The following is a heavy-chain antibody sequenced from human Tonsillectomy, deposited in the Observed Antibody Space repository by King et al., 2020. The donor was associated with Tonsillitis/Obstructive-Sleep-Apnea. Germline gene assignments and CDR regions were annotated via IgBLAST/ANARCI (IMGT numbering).Heavy chain of an antibody. CDR3: ANAVAGSWAAFDH. Sequence: VQLVESGGGLVQPGGSLRLSCAASGFTFSNYAMSWVRQAPGKGPEWVSAISGGGANTYYADSVKGRFTISRDNSKNTLYLQMNSPRAEDTAVYYCANAVAGSWAAFDHWGQGTLVTVSS. J-gene: IGHJ4*02. CDR1: GFTFSNYA. CDR2: ISGGGANT. V-gene: IGHV3-23*04. D-gene: IGHD6-19*01.